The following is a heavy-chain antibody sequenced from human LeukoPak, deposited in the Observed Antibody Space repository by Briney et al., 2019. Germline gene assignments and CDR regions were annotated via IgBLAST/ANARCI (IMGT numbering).Heavy chain of an antibody. CDR2: IYTSGST. V-gene: IGHV4-61*02. J-gene: IGHJ4*02. CDR3: ASTIGDGSGSYYPFDY. D-gene: IGHD3-10*01. CDR1: GGSISSGSYY. Sequence: SETLSLTCTVSGGSISSGSYYWRWIRQPAGKGLEWLGRIYTSGSTNYNPSLKSRVTISVDTSKNQFSLKLSSVTAADTAVYYCASTIGDGSGSYYPFDYWGQGTLVTVSS.